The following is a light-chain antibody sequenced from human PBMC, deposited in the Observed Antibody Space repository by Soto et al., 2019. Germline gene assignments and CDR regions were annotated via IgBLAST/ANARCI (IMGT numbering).Light chain of an antibody. CDR1: QNINNY. V-gene: IGKV1-39*01. CDR2: VAS. J-gene: IGKJ4*01. Sequence: DIQMTQSPSSLSASVGDRVTITRRASQNINNYLNWYQQKPGTAPKLLIYVASSLQSGVPSRFSGSGSGTDFTLTISSLQPEDFATYYCQQSYSTPPLTFGGGTKVEIK. CDR3: QQSYSTPPLT.